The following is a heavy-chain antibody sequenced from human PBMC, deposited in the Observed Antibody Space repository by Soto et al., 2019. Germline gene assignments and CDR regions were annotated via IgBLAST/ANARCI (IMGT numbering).Heavy chain of an antibody. CDR3: ARHVVGATSFFDY. Sequence: PSETLSLTCTVSGGSISSSSYYWGWIRQPPGKGLEWIGSIYYSGSTYYNPSLKSRVTISVDTSKNQFSLKLSSVTAADTAVYYCARHVVGATSFFDYWGQGTLVTVSS. J-gene: IGHJ4*02. CDR2: IYYSGST. CDR1: GGSISSSSYY. D-gene: IGHD1-26*01. V-gene: IGHV4-39*01.